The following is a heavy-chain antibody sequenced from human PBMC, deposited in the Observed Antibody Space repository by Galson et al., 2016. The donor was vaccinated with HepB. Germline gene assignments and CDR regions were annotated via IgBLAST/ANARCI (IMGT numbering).Heavy chain of an antibody. Sequence: ALVKPTQTLTLTCTFSGFSLSTSGVGVGWIRQPPGKALEWLALIYWDDDKRYSPSLKSRLTITKDTSKNQVVLTMTNMDPVDTATYYCARTLILVAAFDYWGQGTLVTVSS. J-gene: IGHJ4*02. CDR1: GFSLSTSGVG. CDR2: IYWDDDK. V-gene: IGHV2-5*02. D-gene: IGHD3-22*01. CDR3: ARTLILVAAFDY.